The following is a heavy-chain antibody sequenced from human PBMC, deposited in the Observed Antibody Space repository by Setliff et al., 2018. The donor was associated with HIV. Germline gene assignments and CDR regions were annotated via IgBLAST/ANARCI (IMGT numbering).Heavy chain of an antibody. V-gene: IGHV3-7*03. CDR3: ANLWELGA. CDR2: IRQDGSEI. Sequence: GESLKISCAASGFTFSNYWMDWVRQAPGKGLEWVATIRQDGSEIYYMDSVKGRFTISRDNARTSLFLEMRSLRDEDTAVYLCANLWELGAWGQGTLVTVSS. J-gene: IGHJ5*02. D-gene: IGHD3-16*01. CDR1: GFTFSNYW.